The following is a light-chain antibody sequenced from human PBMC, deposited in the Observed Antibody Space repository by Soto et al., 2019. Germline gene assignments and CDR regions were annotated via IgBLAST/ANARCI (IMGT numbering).Light chain of an antibody. CDR3: QSYDSSNHGV. CDR1: SGSIATNY. V-gene: IGLV6-57*03. J-gene: IGLJ3*02. Sequence: NFMLTQPHSVSESPGKTVTISCTRSSGSIATNYVQWFQQRPGSAPIIVIYEDDQRPSGVPDRFSGSIDGSSNSASLTISGLQTEDEADYYCQSYDSSNHGVFGGGTKLTVL. CDR2: EDD.